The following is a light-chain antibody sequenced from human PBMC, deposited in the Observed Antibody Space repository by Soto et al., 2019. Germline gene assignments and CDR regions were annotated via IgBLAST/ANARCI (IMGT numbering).Light chain of an antibody. J-gene: IGKJ1*01. Sequence: EIVMTQSPATLSVSPGERATLSCRASQSVGNNLAWYQQKPGQAPRLLIYGASSRASGIPTRFSGSGSGTEFTLSISSLQSVDFAVYYCHQYNNWPRTFGQGTKVEIK. CDR3: HQYNNWPRT. V-gene: IGKV3-15*01. CDR2: GAS. CDR1: QSVGNN.